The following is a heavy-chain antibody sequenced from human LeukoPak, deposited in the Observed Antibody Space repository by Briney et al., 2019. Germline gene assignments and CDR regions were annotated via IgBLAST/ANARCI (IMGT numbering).Heavy chain of an antibody. D-gene: IGHD3-22*01. J-gene: IGHJ5*02. CDR3: ARGWGFYDSSGYYSKPLGWFDP. V-gene: IGHV4-34*01. CDR2: INHSGST. Sequence: SETLSLTCAVYGGSFSGYYWSWIRQPPGKGLEWIGKINHSGSTNYNPSLKSRVTISVDTSKNQFSLKLSSVTAADTAVYYCARGWGFYDSSGYYSKPLGWFDPWGQGTLVTVSS. CDR1: GGSFSGYY.